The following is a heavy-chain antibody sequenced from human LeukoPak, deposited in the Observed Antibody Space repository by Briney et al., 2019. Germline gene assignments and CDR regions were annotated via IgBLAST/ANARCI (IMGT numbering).Heavy chain of an antibody. CDR2: MNPNSGNT. J-gene: IGHJ3*02. Sequence: GASVKVSCKASGYTFTSYDINWVRQATGQGLEWMGWMNPNSGNTGYAQKFQGRVTMTRNTSISTAYMELSSLRSEDTAVYYCASRIVGATPAFDIWGQGTMVTVSS. V-gene: IGHV1-8*01. CDR3: ASRIVGATPAFDI. CDR1: GYTFTSYD. D-gene: IGHD1-26*01.